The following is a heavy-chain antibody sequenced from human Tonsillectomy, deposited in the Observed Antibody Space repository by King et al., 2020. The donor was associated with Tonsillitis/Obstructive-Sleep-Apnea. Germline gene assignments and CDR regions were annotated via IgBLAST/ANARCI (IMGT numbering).Heavy chain of an antibody. V-gene: IGHV4-39*01. CDR3: ANHFWSDSSEEN. CDR2: VYYTGST. J-gene: IGHJ4*02. CDR1: GGSINSSTLY. Sequence: QLQESGPGLMKPSETLSLTCTVSGGSINSSTLYWDWVRQPPGKGLEWIGTVYYTGSTYYNPSLKSRVTISVDTSKNQFSLKLRSVTAADTAVYYCANHFWSDSSEENWGQGTLVTVSS. D-gene: IGHD3-3*02.